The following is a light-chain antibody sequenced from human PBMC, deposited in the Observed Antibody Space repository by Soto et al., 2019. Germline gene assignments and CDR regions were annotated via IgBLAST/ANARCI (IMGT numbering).Light chain of an antibody. CDR2: GAS. CDR1: QSVSSSY. CDR3: QQYGSSPWT. J-gene: IGKJ1*01. V-gene: IGKV3-20*01. Sequence: EIGVTQSPCTLSLSPGERATLSCRASQSVSSSYLAWYQQKPGQAPRLLIYGASSRATGIPDRFSSSGSGTDFTLTISRLEPEDFAVYYCQQYGSSPWTFGQGTQGGYQ.